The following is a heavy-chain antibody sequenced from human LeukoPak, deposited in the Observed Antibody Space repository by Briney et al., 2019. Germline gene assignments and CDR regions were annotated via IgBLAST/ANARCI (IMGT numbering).Heavy chain of an antibody. CDR3: ARRTYYYDSSGYPFDF. Sequence: GESLKISCKGSGYSFTSYWIGWVRQMPGKGLEWMGIIYPGDSGTRYSPSFQGQVTISADRSISTAYLQWSSLKASDTAMYYCARRTYYYDSSGYPFDFWGQGTLVTVSS. D-gene: IGHD3-22*01. V-gene: IGHV5-51*01. CDR2: IYPGDSGT. CDR1: GYSFTSYW. J-gene: IGHJ4*02.